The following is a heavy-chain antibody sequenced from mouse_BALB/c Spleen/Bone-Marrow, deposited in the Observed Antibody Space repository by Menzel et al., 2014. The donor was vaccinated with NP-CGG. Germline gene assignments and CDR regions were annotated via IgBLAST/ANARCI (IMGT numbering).Heavy chain of an antibody. CDR1: GYSFTSYW. J-gene: IGHJ2*03. CDR3: TRSITTAVEFDY. Sequence: VQLQQPGTVLARPGASVKMSCKASGYSFTSYWIYWIKQRPGQGLEWIGAIYPGNSGTSYNQNFKGKAKLTAVTSASTAYMELSSLTDEDSAVYYRTRSITTAVEFDYWGQGTSLTVSS. V-gene: IGHV1-5*01. D-gene: IGHD1-1*01. CDR2: IYPGNSGT.